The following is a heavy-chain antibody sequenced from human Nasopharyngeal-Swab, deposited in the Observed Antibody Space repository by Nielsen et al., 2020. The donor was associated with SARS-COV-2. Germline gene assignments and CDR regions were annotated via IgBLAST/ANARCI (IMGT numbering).Heavy chain of an antibody. CDR3: ARDKNYYDSSGYANWFDP. CDR2: IKQDGSEK. V-gene: IGHV3-7*01. CDR1: GFTFSNYW. J-gene: IGHJ5*02. Sequence: GESLKISCAASGFTFSNYWMSWVRQAPGKGLEWVANIKQDGSEKYYVDSVKGRFTISRDNAKNSLYLQMNSLRAEDTAVYYCARDKNYYDSSGYANWFDPWGQGTLVTVSS. D-gene: IGHD3-22*01.